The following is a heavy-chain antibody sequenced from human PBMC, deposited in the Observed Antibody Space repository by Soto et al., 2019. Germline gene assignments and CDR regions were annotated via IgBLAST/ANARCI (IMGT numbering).Heavy chain of an antibody. V-gene: IGHV3-23*01. CDR2: ISGSGGST. D-gene: IGHD3-16*02. CDR1: GFTFSSYA. CDR3: AKEMITFGGVIVIIDYFDY. J-gene: IGHJ4*02. Sequence: PGGSLRLSCAASGFTFSSYAMSWVRQAPGKGLEWVSAISGSGGSTYYADSVKGRFTISRDNSKNTLYLQMNSLRAEDTAVYYCAKEMITFGGVIVIIDYFDYWGQRTLVTVSS.